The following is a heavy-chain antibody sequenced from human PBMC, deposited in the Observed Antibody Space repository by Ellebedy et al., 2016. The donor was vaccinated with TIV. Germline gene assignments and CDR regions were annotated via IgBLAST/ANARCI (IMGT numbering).Heavy chain of an antibody. CDR2: IRYDGRNK. D-gene: IGHD1-14*01. Sequence: PGGSLRLSCAASGFTFSSYGMHWVRQAPGKGLEWVAFIRYDGRNKHYAASVKGRFTISRDNSKNTLYLQMNSLRTEDTAIYYCTTRVDLPDDYWGQGTLVTVSS. CDR1: GFTFSSYG. J-gene: IGHJ4*02. V-gene: IGHV3-30*02. CDR3: TTRVDLPDDY.